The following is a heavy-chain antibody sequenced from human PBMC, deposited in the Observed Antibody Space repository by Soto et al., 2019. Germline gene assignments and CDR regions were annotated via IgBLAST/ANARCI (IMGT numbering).Heavy chain of an antibody. V-gene: IGHV3-53*04. CDR3: ARGGNPNDY. J-gene: IGHJ4*02. CDR1: GFTVSRNY. CDR2: IYSGGST. Sequence: EVQLEESGGGFVQPGGSLSLSCVVSGFTVSRNYMSWVRQAPGKGLEWVSVIYSGGSTYYADSVKGRFTISRHNSKNPLYLQVNSLRAEDTAVYYCARGGNPNDYWRQGTLVTVAS. D-gene: IGHD4-4*01.